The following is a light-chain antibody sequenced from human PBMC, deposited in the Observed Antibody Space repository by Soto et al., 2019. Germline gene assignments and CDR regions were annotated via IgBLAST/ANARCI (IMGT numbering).Light chain of an antibody. CDR2: EVS. J-gene: IGLJ1*01. CDR1: SSDIGGYNY. CDR3: SSFTTSTTLYV. Sequence: QSSLSQPASVSPSPGQSITISCTGPSSDIGGYNYVSWYQQHPGKVPKLIIFEVSTRPSGVSNRFSGSKSGNTASLTISGLQADDEADYYCSSFTTSTTLYVFGTGTRSSS. V-gene: IGLV2-14*01.